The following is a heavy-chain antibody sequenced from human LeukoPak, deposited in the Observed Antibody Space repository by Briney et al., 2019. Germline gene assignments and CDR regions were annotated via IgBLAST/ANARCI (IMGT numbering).Heavy chain of an antibody. Sequence: SETLSLTCTVSGASISSGRFYWTWIRQSAGKGLEWIGRIYTNGSTNYNPSVKSRLTISKDTSKNQFSLKLTSVTAADSAVYYCARVVGATVVWFDPWGQGTLVTVSS. D-gene: IGHD1-26*01. V-gene: IGHV4-61*02. CDR3: ARVVGATVVWFDP. CDR1: GASISSGRFY. J-gene: IGHJ5*02. CDR2: IYTNGST.